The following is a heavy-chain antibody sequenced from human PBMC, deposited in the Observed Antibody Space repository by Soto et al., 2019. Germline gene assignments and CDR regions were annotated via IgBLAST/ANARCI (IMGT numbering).Heavy chain of an antibody. CDR1: GFTFGDYY. J-gene: IGHJ5*02. Sequence: RGSLRLSCAGSGFTFGDYYMSWIRQAPGKGLEWLSYISPGSRYPAYADSVKGRFTISRDNAKRSLYRQMMSLTAEDTAIYYCVRGGGGGLFDPWGQGTMVTVSS. CDR3: VRGGGGGLFDP. CDR2: ISPGSRYP. D-gene: IGHD2-15*01. V-gene: IGHV3-11*06.